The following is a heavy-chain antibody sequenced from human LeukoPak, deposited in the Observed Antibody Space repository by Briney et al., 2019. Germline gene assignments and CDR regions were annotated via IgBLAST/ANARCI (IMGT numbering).Heavy chain of an antibody. CDR2: ISSSSSPI. CDR1: GFTFSSYS. Sequence: PGGSLRLSCAASGFTFSSYSMHWVRQAPWKGLEWVSSISSSSSPIYYADSVKGRFTISRDNAKNSLYLQMNSLRDEDTAVYYCARVSGGNSPQYYFDYWGQGTLVTVSS. CDR3: ARVSGGNSPQYYFDY. D-gene: IGHD4-23*01. J-gene: IGHJ4*02. V-gene: IGHV3-48*02.